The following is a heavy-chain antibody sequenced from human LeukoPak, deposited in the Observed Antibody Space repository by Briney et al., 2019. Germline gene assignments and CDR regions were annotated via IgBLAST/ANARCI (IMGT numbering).Heavy chain of an antibody. Sequence: PGGSLRLSCAASGFTVSSNYMSWVRQAPGKGLEWVSVIYSGGSTYYADSVKGRFTISRDNSENTLYLQRNSLRAEDTAVYYCASGDGYNSPFDYWGQGTLVTVSS. D-gene: IGHD5-24*01. V-gene: IGHV3-66*01. CDR3: ASGDGYNSPFDY. J-gene: IGHJ4*02. CDR2: IYSGGST. CDR1: GFTVSSNY.